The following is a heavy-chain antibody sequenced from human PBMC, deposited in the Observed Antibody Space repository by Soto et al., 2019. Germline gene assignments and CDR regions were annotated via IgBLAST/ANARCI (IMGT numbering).Heavy chain of an antibody. Sequence: VGSLRVSCAASGFTFSSYAMSWVRQAPGKGLEWVSAISGSFGSTYYADSVKGRFTISRDNSKNTLYLQMNSLRAEDTAVYYCAILPTLIAARDLGVNDYWGQGTLVTVSS. V-gene: IGHV3-23*01. CDR2: ISGSFGST. J-gene: IGHJ4*02. CDR3: AILPTLIAARDLGVNDY. CDR1: GFTFSSYA. D-gene: IGHD6-6*01.